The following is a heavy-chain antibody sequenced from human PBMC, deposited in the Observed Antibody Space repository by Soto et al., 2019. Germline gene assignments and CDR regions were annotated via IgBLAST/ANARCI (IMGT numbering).Heavy chain of an antibody. D-gene: IGHD3-3*01. CDR3: AHSQYYDFWSGYYPKNYYFDY. CDR1: GFSLSTSGVG. V-gene: IGHV2-5*02. CDR2: IYWDDDK. J-gene: IGHJ4*02. Sequence: SGPTLVNPTQTLTLTCTFSGFSLSTSGVGVGWIRQPPGKALEWLALIYWDDDKRYSPSLKSRLTITKDTSKNQVVLTMTNMDPVDTATYYCAHSQYYDFWSGYYPKNYYFDYWGQGTLVTVSS.